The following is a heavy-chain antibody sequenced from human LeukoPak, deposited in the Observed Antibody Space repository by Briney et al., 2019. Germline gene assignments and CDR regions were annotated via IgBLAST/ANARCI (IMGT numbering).Heavy chain of an antibody. CDR3: ARFSFIAAAARGYFDY. D-gene: IGHD6-13*01. J-gene: IGHJ4*02. CDR1: GGSISSYY. Sequence: LETLSLTCTVSGGSISSYYWSWIRQPPGKGLEWIGYIYYSGSTNYNPSLKSRVTISVDTSKNQFSLKLSSVTAADTAVYYCARFSFIAAAARGYFDYWGQGTLVTVSS. CDR2: IYYSGST. V-gene: IGHV4-59*01.